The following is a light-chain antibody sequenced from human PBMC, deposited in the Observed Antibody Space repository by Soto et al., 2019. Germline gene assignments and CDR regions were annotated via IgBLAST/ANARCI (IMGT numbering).Light chain of an antibody. CDR2: YTN. CDR1: SGSVSTTYY. Sequence: QAVVTQEPSFSVSPGGTVTLSCGLNSGSVSTTYYPSGYQQTPGQAPRTLIYYTNTRSSGVPDRFSGSILENKAALTITGAQADDESDYYCVLYMGSGIVIFGGGTKLTVL. J-gene: IGLJ2*01. CDR3: VLYMGSGIVI. V-gene: IGLV8-61*01.